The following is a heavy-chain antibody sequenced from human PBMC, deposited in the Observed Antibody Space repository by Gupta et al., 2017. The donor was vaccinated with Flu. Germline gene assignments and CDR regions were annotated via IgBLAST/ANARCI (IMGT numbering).Heavy chain of an antibody. J-gene: IGHJ3*01. CDR3: AGGGTGYCSGDNCDTDPRVDAYDF. Sequence: QLQLQESGPGRVKLSETLSLSCSVSAGSITSHTHHWGWIRRPPGKGLEWIGSFYYSGNIYYSPSLRSRVSISMDTSRNQFSLKLTSVTAADTALYYCAGGGTGYCSGDNCDTDPRVDAYDFWGPGTEVTVSS. CDR2: FYYSGNI. D-gene: IGHD2-15*01. V-gene: IGHV4-39*01. CDR1: AGSITSHTHH.